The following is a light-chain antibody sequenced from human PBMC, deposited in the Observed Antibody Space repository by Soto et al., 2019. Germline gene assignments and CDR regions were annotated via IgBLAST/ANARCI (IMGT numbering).Light chain of an antibody. CDR2: SAS. Sequence: DIQMTQSPSTLSASIGDRVTISCRASQSIGNLLAWYQQKSGKAPKLLIYSASTLESGVPSRFSGSGSGTEFTLTITSLQPDDFATYYCQRHKSWTFGLGTKVEIK. V-gene: IGKV1-5*03. CDR1: QSIGNL. CDR3: QRHKSWT. J-gene: IGKJ1*01.